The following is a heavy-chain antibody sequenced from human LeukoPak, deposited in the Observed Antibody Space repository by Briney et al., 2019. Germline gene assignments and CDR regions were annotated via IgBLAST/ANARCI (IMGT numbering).Heavy chain of an antibody. CDR3: AKDRRYCSSTSCYRLGSIDY. J-gene: IGHJ4*02. D-gene: IGHD2-2*01. CDR2: ISGSGGST. CDR1: GFTFSGYA. Sequence: GGSLRLSCAASGFTFSGYAMSWVRQAPGKGLEWVSVISGSGGSTYYADSVKGRFTISRDNSKNTLYLQMNSLRAEDTAVYYCAKDRRYCSSTSCYRLGSIDYWGQGTLVTVSS. V-gene: IGHV3-23*01.